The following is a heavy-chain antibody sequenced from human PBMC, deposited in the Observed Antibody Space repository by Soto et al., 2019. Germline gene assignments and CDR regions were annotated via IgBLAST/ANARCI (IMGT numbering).Heavy chain of an antibody. J-gene: IGHJ6*04. CDR2: IGGSGGGT. CDR1: VFTFISYS. Sequence: VVSLRLSCLFSVFTFISYSISWFLQAPGKWLEWVSSIGGSGGGTYYADSLKGRFTMSRDNSKNTLYVQMNSLRADDTAVYYCASATGNIEVWGTATPLTLSS. CDR3: ASATGNIEV. V-gene: IGHV3-23*01.